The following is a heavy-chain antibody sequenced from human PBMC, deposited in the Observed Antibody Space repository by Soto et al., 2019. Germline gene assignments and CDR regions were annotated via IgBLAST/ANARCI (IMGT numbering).Heavy chain of an antibody. CDR1: GGTFSTYT. CDR2: IIPILGIA. D-gene: IGHD2-15*01. CDR3: ASRSTVVVAATEAFDY. Sequence: QVQLVQSGAEVKKPGSSVKVSCKASGGTFSTYTISWVRQAPGQGLEWVGRIIPILGIANYAQKFQGRVTITADKSTSTPYMQLSSRRSEDTAVYYWASRSTVVVAATEAFDYWGQGTLVTVSS. J-gene: IGHJ4*02. V-gene: IGHV1-69*02.